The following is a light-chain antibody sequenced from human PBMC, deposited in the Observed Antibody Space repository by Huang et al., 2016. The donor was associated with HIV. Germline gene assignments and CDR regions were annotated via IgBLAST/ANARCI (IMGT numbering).Light chain of an antibody. J-gene: IGKJ4*01. CDR1: QSVSSSY. CDR3: QQYGSSPLT. Sequence: EIVLTQSPGTLSLSPGERATLSCRASQSVSSSYLAWYQQKPGQAPRRLIYGASSRTTVSPDRFSGSGSGTDFTLTISRQEPEDVAVYYCQQYGSSPLTFGGGTKVEIK. CDR2: GAS. V-gene: IGKV3-20*01.